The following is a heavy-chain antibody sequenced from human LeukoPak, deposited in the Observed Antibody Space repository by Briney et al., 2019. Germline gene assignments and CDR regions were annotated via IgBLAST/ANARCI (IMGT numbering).Heavy chain of an antibody. CDR3: TRVGPDTYRSGGSCYVDH. CDR1: GYTFTDYF. Sequence: ASVKVSCKASGYTFTDYFIHWVRQAPGQGLEWMGRINPNNGGTNFAQKFQGRVTMTRDTSSTTAYMELSGLRSDDTAVYYCTRVGPDTYRSGGSCYVDHWGQGTLVTVSS. CDR2: INPNNGGT. D-gene: IGHD2-15*01. J-gene: IGHJ4*02. V-gene: IGHV1-2*02.